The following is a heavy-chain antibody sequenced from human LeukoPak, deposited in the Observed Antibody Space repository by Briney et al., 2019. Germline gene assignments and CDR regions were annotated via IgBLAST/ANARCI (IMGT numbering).Heavy chain of an antibody. J-gene: IGHJ4*02. V-gene: IGHV3-21*01. D-gene: IGHD3-9*01. CDR3: ARDYDTLTGYSRFDY. CDR1: GFTFSTYR. CDR2: ISSSGSYK. Sequence: GGSLRLSCAASGFTFSTYRVNWVRQAPGKGLEWVSYISSSGSYKYYADSVKGRFTVSRDNAKNSLYLQMNSLRAEDTAVYYCARDYDTLTGYSRFDYWGQGTLVTVSS.